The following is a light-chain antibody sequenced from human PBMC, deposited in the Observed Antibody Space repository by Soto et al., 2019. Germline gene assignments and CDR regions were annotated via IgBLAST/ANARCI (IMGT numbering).Light chain of an antibody. CDR3: SSYAGSNNWV. Sequence: QSALTQPPSASGSPGQSVTFSCTGTSSDVGGYNYVSWYQQHPGRAPKLIIYEVTKRPSGVPDRFSGSKSGNTASLTVSGLQAEYEADYYCSSYAGSNNWVFGGGTKLTVL. V-gene: IGLV2-8*01. CDR1: SSDVGGYNY. J-gene: IGLJ3*02. CDR2: EVT.